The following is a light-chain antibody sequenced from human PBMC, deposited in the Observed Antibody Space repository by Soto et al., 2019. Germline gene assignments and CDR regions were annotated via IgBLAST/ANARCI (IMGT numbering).Light chain of an antibody. V-gene: IGLV8-61*01. CDR2: NTN. CDR1: SGSVYTSYY. J-gene: IGLJ2*01. CDR3: VLYMGSGAVV. Sequence: QTVVTQEPSFSVSPGGTVTLTCGLSSGSVYTSYYPSWYQQTPGQAPRTVIYNTNARSSGVPDRFSGSILGNKAALTITGAQADDESIYYCVLYMGSGAVVFGGGTKLTVL.